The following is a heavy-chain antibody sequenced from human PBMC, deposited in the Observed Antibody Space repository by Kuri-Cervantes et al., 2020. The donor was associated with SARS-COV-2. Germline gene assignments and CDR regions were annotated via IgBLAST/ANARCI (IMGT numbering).Heavy chain of an antibody. CDR1: GFTVSSNY. Sequence: LSLTCAASGFTVSSNYMSWVRQAPGKGLEWVSVIYSGGSIYYADSVKGRFTISRDNSKNTLYLQMNSLRAEDTAVYYCARGAGISGWFDWGQGTLVTVSS. CDR2: IYSGGSI. J-gene: IGHJ4*02. V-gene: IGHV3-53*01. CDR3: ARGAGISGWFD. D-gene: IGHD6-19*01.